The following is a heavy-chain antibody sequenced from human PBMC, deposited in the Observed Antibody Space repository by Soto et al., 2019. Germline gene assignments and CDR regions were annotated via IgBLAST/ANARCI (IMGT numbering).Heavy chain of an antibody. CDR3: ARDYPNSPYYFDY. V-gene: IGHV4-59*01. CDR1: GGSISSYY. J-gene: IGHJ4*02. Sequence: SETLSLTCTVSGGSISSYYWSWIRQPPGKGLEWIGYIYYSGSTNYNPSLKSRVTISVDTSKNQFSLKLSSVTAADTAVYYCARDYPNSPYYFDYWGQGTLVTVSS. CDR2: IYYSGST.